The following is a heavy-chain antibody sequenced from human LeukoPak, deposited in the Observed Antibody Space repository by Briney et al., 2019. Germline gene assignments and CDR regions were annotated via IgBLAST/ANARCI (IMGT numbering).Heavy chain of an antibody. CDR1: GFTVSSNY. D-gene: IGHD6-19*01. Sequence: GGSLRHSCAASGFTVSSNYMSWVRQAPGKGLEWVSVIYSGGSTYYADSVKGRFTISRDNSKNTLYLQMNSLRAEDTAVYYCASRIAVAGTLAFDIWGQGTMVTVSS. CDR3: ASRIAVAGTLAFDI. V-gene: IGHV3-53*01. CDR2: IYSGGST. J-gene: IGHJ3*02.